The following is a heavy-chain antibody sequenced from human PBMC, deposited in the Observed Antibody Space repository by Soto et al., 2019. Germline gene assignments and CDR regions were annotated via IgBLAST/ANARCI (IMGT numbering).Heavy chain of an antibody. V-gene: IGHV4-59*13. D-gene: IGHD3-3*01. J-gene: IGHJ6*02. Sequence: QVPLQESGPGLVKPSETLSLTCTVSGDSMSPFYWNWIRQSPGKGLEWIGYIYYSGNTNYNPSLKIRVAISVDTSKNQFYLKLSSVTAADTAVYYCARGVYDYWSGYYAGSGLDVWGQGTTVTVSS. CDR3: ARGVYDYWSGYYAGSGLDV. CDR2: IYYSGNT. CDR1: GDSMSPFY.